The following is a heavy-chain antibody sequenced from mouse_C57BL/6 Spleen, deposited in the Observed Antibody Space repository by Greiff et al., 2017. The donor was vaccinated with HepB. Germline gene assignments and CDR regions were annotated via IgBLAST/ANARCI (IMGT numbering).Heavy chain of an antibody. D-gene: IGHD4-1*01. J-gene: IGHJ2*01. Sequence: EVQRVESGGGLVQPKGSLKLSCAASGFSFNTYAMNWVRQAPGKGLEWVARIRSKSNNYATYYADSVKDRFTISRDDSESMLYLQMNNLKTEDTAKYYCVRGNWDESYYFDYWGQGTTLTVSS. V-gene: IGHV10-1*01. CDR2: IRSKSNNYAT. CDR1: GFSFNTYA. CDR3: VRGNWDESYYFDY.